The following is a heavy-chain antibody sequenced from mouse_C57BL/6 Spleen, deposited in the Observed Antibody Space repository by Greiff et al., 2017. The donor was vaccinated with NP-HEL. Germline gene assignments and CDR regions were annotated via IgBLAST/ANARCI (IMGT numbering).Heavy chain of an antibody. CDR2: INPSNGGT. J-gene: IGHJ2*01. CDR3: ARATRDKDFDY. D-gene: IGHD6-1*01. CDR1: GFTFTSYC. V-gene: IGHV1-53*01. Sequence: QVQLQQSGTELVQPGASVKLSCKASGFTFTSYCMHWVQQRPGQGLAWIGTINPSNGGTTSNEKFKSKATLTVDKSSSTAYMQLSSLTSEDSAVYYCARATRDKDFDYWGKGTTLTVSS.